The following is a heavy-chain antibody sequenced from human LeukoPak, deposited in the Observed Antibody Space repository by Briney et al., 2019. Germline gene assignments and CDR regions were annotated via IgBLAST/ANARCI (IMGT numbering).Heavy chain of an antibody. Sequence: PGGSLRLSCAASGFTFSSFEMNWVRQAPGKGLEWVSYISSSGSTIYYADSVKGRFTISRDNAKNSLYLQMNSLRAEDTAVYYCARMYDSSGYYFSYYYYGMDVWGQGTTVTVSS. CDR3: ARMYDSSGYYFSYYYYGMDV. V-gene: IGHV3-48*03. CDR2: ISSSGSTI. D-gene: IGHD3-22*01. CDR1: GFTFSSFE. J-gene: IGHJ6*02.